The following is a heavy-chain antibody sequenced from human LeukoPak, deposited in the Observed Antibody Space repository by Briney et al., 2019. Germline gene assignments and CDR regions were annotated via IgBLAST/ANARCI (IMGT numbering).Heavy chain of an antibody. CDR2: INWNGGST. J-gene: IGHJ4*02. Sequence: GGSLRLSCAASGFTFDDYGMSWVRQAPGKGLEWVSGINWNGGSTGYADSVKGRFTISRDNAKNSLYLQMNSLRAEDTALYYCARIGTYYDILTGYYNYWGQGTLVTVSS. V-gene: IGHV3-20*04. D-gene: IGHD3-9*01. CDR1: GFTFDDYG. CDR3: ARIGTYYDILTGYYNY.